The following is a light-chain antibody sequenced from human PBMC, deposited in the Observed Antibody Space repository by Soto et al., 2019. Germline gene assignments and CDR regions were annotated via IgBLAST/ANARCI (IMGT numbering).Light chain of an antibody. Sequence: QSALTQPASVSGSPGQSITISCVGTSNDVGGYNYVSWYQQEPGKAPKLMIYDVSNRPSGVSNGFSGSKSANTASLAISGLQAEDGADYYGSSYTSSSTLVVFGAGTELTVL. CDR1: SNDVGGYNY. CDR3: SSYTSSSTLVV. V-gene: IGLV2-14*01. CDR2: DVS. J-gene: IGLJ2*01.